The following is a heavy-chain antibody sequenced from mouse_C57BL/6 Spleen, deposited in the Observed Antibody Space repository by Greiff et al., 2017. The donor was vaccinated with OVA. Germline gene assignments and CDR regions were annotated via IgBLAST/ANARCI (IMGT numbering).Heavy chain of an antibody. CDR1: GYAFTNYL. CDR3: ARSRELAPFAY. Sequence: VQLQESGAELVRPGTSVKVSCKASGYAFTNYLIEWVKQRPGQGLEWIGVINPGSGGTNYNEKFKGKATLTADKSSSTAYMQLSSLTSEDSAVYFCARSRELAPFAYWGQGTLVTVSA. V-gene: IGHV1-54*01. D-gene: IGHD3-3*01. CDR2: INPGSGGT. J-gene: IGHJ3*01.